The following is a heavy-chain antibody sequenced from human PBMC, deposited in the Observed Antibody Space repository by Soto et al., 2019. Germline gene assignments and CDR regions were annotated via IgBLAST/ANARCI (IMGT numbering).Heavy chain of an antibody. CDR1: GFTFSSYA. CDR2: ISGTGGST. D-gene: IGHD3-22*01. V-gene: IGHV3-23*01. Sequence: EVQLLQSGGGLVQPGGSLRFSCAASGFTFSSYAMSWVRQAPGKGLEWVSTISGTGGSTYYPDSVKGRFTISRDNSKNTVYLQMNSLRAEDAAVYYCAKEMTSGYYLFDYWGQGTLVTVSS. J-gene: IGHJ4*02. CDR3: AKEMTSGYYLFDY.